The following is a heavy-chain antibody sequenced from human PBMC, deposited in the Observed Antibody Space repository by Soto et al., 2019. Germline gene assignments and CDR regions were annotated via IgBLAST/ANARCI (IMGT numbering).Heavy chain of an antibody. CDR3: ARSGSYSWLPY. D-gene: IGHD1-26*01. Sequence: QPGGSLRLSCAASGFSFGSYALSWVRQAPGKGLEWVSSISGGVGSTYYVDSVKGRFTISRDNSKNTLYLQMNSLRAEDTAVYYCARSGSYSWLPYWGQGTLVTVSS. V-gene: IGHV3-23*01. CDR1: GFSFGSYA. CDR2: ISGGVGST. J-gene: IGHJ4*02.